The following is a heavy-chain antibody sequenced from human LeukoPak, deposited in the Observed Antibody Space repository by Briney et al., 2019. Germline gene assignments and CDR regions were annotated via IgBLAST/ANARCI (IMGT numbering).Heavy chain of an antibody. Sequence: GGSLRLSCAASGFTFSSYGMHWVRQAPGKGLEWVAVISYDGSNKYYADSVKGRFTISRDNSKNTLYLQMNSLRAEDTAVYYCAKEAPYGYYFDYWGQGTLVTVSS. CDR2: ISYDGSNK. J-gene: IGHJ4*02. CDR1: GFTFSSYG. V-gene: IGHV3-30*18. CDR3: AKEAPYGYYFDY. D-gene: IGHD3-10*01.